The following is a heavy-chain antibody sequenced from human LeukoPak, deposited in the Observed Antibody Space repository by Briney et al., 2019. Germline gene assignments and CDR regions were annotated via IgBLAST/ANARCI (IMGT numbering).Heavy chain of an antibody. CDR3: AKDPEIVGATRGPEYFDY. CDR2: ISGSGGST. D-gene: IGHD1-26*01. V-gene: IGHV3-23*01. J-gene: IGHJ4*02. CDR1: GFTFSSYA. Sequence: GGSLRLSCAASGFTFSSYAMSWVRQAPGKGLEWVSAISGSGGSTYYADSVKGRFTISRDNSKNTLYLQMNSLRAEDTAVYYCAKDPEIVGATRGPEYFDYWGQGTLVTVSS.